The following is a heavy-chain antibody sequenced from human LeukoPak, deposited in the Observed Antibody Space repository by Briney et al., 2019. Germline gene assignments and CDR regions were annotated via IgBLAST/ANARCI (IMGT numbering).Heavy chain of an antibody. CDR2: ISYDGSNK. D-gene: IGHD1-26*01. J-gene: IGHJ4*02. CDR1: GFTFSSYG. Sequence: QSGRSLRLSCAASGFTFSSYGMHWVRQAPGKGLEWVAVISYDGSNKYYADSVKGRFAISRDNSKNTLFLQMNNLRAEDTAVYYCARVDWEGSGSYYFDYWGQGTLVTVSS. CDR3: ARVDWEGSGSYYFDY. V-gene: IGHV3-30*03.